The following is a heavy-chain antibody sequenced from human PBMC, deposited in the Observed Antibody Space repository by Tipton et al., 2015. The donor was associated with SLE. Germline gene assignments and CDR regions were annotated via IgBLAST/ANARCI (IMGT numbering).Heavy chain of an antibody. Sequence: TLSLTCAVYGGSFYSSGYYWSWIRQPPGKGLEWIGEINHSGSTNYNSSLKSRVTISVDTSKNQFSLKMSSVTAADMAVYYCASAIVVLALDVWGQGTTVTVSS. CDR1: GGSFYSSGYY. D-gene: IGHD2-21*01. CDR2: INHSGST. V-gene: IGHV4-34*01. J-gene: IGHJ6*02. CDR3: ASAIVVLALDV.